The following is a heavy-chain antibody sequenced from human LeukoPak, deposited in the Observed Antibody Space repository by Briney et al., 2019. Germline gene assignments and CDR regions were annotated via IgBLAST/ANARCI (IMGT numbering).Heavy chain of an antibody. D-gene: IGHD3-10*01. CDR1: GFTFSNYW. CDR3: ARDYYGSGSYYASYYYYYYMDV. J-gene: IGHJ6*03. Sequence: PGGSLRLSCAASGFTFSNYWMSWVRQAPGKGLEWVANIGQDGSEAYYVDSVKGRFTISRDNAKNSLYLQMNSLRAEDTAVYYCARDYYGSGSYYASYYYYYYMDVWGKGTTVTISS. V-gene: IGHV3-7*01. CDR2: IGQDGSEA.